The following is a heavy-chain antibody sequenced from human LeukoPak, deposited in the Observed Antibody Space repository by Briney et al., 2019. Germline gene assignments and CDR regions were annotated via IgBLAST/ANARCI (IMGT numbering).Heavy chain of an antibody. CDR3: AKGYCSSTSCYVFDY. V-gene: IGHV3-23*01. CDR2: ISGSGGST. CDR1: GFTFSSYA. D-gene: IGHD2-2*01. J-gene: IGHJ4*02. Sequence: PGGSLRLSCPASGFTFSSYAMSWVRPAPGKGLEWVSAISGSGGSTYYADSVKGRFTISRDNSKNTLYLQMNSLRAEDTAVYYCAKGYCSSTSCYVFDYWGQGTLVTVSS.